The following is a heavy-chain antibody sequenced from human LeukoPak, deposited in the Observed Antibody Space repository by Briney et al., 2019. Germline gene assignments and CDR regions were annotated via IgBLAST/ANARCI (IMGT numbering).Heavy chain of an antibody. CDR2: INSDGSTT. Sequence: GGSLRLSCAASGFTFSGYWMHWVRQAPGRGLVWFSRINSDGSTTSYADSVKGRFTISRDNAKNTLYLQMNSLRAEDTAVYYCARGSGYGVFDYWGQGTLVTVSS. D-gene: IGHD5-12*01. J-gene: IGHJ4*02. V-gene: IGHV3-74*01. CDR3: ARGSGYGVFDY. CDR1: GFTFSGYW.